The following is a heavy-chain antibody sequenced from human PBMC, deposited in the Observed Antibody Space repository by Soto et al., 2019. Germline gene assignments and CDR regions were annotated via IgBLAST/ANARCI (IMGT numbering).Heavy chain of an antibody. J-gene: IGHJ4*02. V-gene: IGHV3-33*01. D-gene: IGHD6-6*01. CDR2: IWYDGSNK. Sequence: GGSLRLSCAASGFTFSSYGMHWVRQAPGKGLEWVAVIWYDGSNKYYADSVKGRFTISRDNSKNTLYLQMNSLRAEDTAVYYCARDPHSIGHFDYWGQGTLVTVSS. CDR3: ARDPHSIGHFDY. CDR1: GFTFSSYG.